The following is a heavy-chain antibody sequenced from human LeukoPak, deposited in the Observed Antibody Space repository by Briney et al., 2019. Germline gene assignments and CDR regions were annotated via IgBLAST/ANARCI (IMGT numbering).Heavy chain of an antibody. V-gene: IGHV1-2*02. J-gene: IGHJ4*02. CDR3: ARVPGYSGYDLAWDY. Sequence: GASVKVSCKASGYTFTGYYMHWVRQAPGQGLEWMGWINPNSGGTNYAQKFQGRATMTRDTSISTAYMELNSLRSDDTAVYYCARVPGYSGYDLAWDYWGQGTLVTVSS. D-gene: IGHD5-12*01. CDR2: INPNSGGT. CDR1: GYTFTGYY.